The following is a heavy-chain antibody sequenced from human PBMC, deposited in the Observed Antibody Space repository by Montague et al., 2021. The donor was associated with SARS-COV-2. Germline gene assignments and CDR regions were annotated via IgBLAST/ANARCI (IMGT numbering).Heavy chain of an antibody. CDR3: AGYRVGTMLDS. J-gene: IGHJ5*01. D-gene: IGHD1-1*01. Sequence: SETLSLTCTVPGAYIGSSFSYWGWIRQPPGKGLEWIGSIGYSASSFYNLTLRSRVTISEDTSRNQCSLKVTSVTAADTAVYYCAGYRVGTMLDSWGPGTLVTVSS. V-gene: IGHV4-39*01. CDR2: IGYSASS. CDR1: GAYIGSSFSY.